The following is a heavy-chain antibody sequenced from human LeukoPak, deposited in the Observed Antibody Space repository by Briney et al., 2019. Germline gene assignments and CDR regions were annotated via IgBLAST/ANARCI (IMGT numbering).Heavy chain of an antibody. J-gene: IGHJ3*02. Sequence: ASVKVSCKASGYTFTGYYMHWVRQAPGQGLEWMGWINPNSGGTNYAQKFQGRVTMTRDTSISTAYMELRSLRSDDTAVYYCARVGGPWGVHEDFDIWGQGTMVTVSS. D-gene: IGHD3-16*01. CDR3: ARVGGPWGVHEDFDI. CDR2: INPNSGGT. CDR1: GYTFTGYY. V-gene: IGHV1-2*02.